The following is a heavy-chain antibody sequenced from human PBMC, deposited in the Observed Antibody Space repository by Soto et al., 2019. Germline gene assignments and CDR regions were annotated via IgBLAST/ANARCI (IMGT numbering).Heavy chain of an antibody. CDR3: FWRYYGMDV. J-gene: IGHJ6*02. CDR2: IYSGGST. D-gene: IGHD3-3*01. CDR1: GFTVSSNY. Sequence: LRLSCAASGFTVSSNYMSWVRQAPGKGLEWVSVIYSGGSTYYADSVKGRFTISRDNSKNTLYLQMNSLRAEDTAVYYGFWRYYGMDVWGQGTTVTVSS. V-gene: IGHV3-66*01.